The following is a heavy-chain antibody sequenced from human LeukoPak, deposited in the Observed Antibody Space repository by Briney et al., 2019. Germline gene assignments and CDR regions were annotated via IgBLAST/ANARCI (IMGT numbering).Heavy chain of an antibody. CDR3: ARVDYGSGSYYNWFDL. D-gene: IGHD3-10*01. Sequence: GGSLRLSCAASGFTFSSYSMNWVRQAPGKGLEWVSYISSSSSTIYYADSVKGRFTISRDNAKNSLYLQMNSLRAEDTAVYYCARVDYGSGSYYNWFDLWGQGTLVTVSS. CDR2: ISSSSSTI. J-gene: IGHJ5*02. CDR1: GFTFSSYS. V-gene: IGHV3-48*04.